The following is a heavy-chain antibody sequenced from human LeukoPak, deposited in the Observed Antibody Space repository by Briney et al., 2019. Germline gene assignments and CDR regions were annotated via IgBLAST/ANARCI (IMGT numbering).Heavy chain of an antibody. D-gene: IGHD1-20*01. V-gene: IGHV3-66*02. Sequence: GGSLRLSCAASGFTVSSNYMSWVRQAPGKGLEWVSVIYSGGSTYYADSVKGRFTISRDNSKNTLYLQMNSLRAEDTAVYYCASDLSITGTQRRYFDYWGQGTLVTVSS. J-gene: IGHJ4*02. CDR3: ASDLSITGTQRRYFDY. CDR2: IYSGGST. CDR1: GFTVSSNY.